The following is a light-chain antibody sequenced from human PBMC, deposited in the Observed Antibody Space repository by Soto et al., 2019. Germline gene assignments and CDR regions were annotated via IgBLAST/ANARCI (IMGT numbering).Light chain of an antibody. CDR1: QDISNY. CDR3: QQYDNLPIT. J-gene: IGKJ5*01. CDR2: DAS. Sequence: DTQMTQSPSSLSASVGDRVTITCQASQDISNYLNWYQQKPGKAPKLLIYDASNLETGVPSRFSGRGSGTDFTFPISSLQPEDIATYYCQQYDNLPITFGQGTRLEIK. V-gene: IGKV1-33*01.